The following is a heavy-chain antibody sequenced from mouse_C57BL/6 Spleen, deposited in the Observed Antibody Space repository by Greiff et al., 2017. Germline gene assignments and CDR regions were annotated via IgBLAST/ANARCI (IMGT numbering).Heavy chain of an antibody. V-gene: IGHV3-6*01. CDR3: ARVDGYQGAMDD. CDR1: GYSITSAYY. Sequence: DVKLQESGPGLVKPSQSLSLTCSVTGYSITSAYYWNWIRQFPGNKLEWMRYISYDGSNNYNPSLKNRISITRDTSKNQFFLKLNSVTTEDTATYCCARVDGYQGAMDDWGKGTSVTVSS. CDR2: ISYDGSN. J-gene: IGHJ4*01. D-gene: IGHD2-3*01.